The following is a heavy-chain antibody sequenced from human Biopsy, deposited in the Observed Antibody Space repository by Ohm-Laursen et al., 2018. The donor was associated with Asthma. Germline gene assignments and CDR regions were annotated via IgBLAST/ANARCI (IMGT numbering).Heavy chain of an antibody. CDR2: ISYTGNT. V-gene: IGHV4-39*01. D-gene: IGHD7-27*01. Sequence: SDTLSLTCTVSGDSMSSSSYSWGWIRQPPGKGLEWIGSISYTGNTDIPSLRSRVTLSVDTSKNNFSLKLTSVTAADTAVFYCARHWNWGSFFDYWGQGMLVTVSS. CDR3: ARHWNWGSFFDY. CDR1: GDSMSSSSYS. J-gene: IGHJ4*02.